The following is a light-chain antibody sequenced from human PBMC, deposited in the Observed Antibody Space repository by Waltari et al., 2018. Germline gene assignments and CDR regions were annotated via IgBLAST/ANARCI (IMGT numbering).Light chain of an antibody. CDR3: QDLNDFPFT. CDR1: QGISSN. V-gene: IGKV1-9*01. Sequence: IQLTQSPSSLSASVGDRVTITCRASQGISSNLTWYQQKPGQVPKLLIYATSTLQTGVPSRFSGSGSGTDFTLTISSLQPEDFATYYCQDLNDFPFTFGQGTKLEI. J-gene: IGKJ2*01. CDR2: ATS.